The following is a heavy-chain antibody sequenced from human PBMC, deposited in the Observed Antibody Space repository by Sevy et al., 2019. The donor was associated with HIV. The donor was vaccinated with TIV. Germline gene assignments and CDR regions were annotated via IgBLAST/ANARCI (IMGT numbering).Heavy chain of an antibody. CDR1: GITFNNAW. Sequence: GGSLRLSCAASGITFNNAWMSWVRQAPGKGLEWVGRIKGKIDDGTTDYAAPVKGRFTISKDDSKNTLYLQMNSLKTEYTAVYYCTTEALDGDYGDYYVYGMVVWGQGTTVTVSS. CDR2: IKGKIDDGTT. J-gene: IGHJ6*02. V-gene: IGHV3-15*01. CDR3: TTEALDGDYGDYYVYGMVV. D-gene: IGHD4-17*01.